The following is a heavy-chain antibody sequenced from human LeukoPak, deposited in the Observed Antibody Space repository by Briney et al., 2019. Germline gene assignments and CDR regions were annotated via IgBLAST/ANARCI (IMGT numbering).Heavy chain of an antibody. CDR1: GYSISSGYY. V-gene: IGHV4-38-2*01. Sequence: SETLSLTCAVSGYSISSGYYWGWIRRPPGKGLEWIGSIYHSGSTYYNPSLKSRVTISVDTSKNQFSLKLSSVTAADTAVYYCARQDPGDAFDIWGQGTMVTVSS. CDR3: ARQDPGDAFDI. CDR2: IYHSGST. J-gene: IGHJ3*02.